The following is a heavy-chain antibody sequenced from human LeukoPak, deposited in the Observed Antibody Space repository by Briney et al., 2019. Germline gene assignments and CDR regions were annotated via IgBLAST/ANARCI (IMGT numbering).Heavy chain of an antibody. CDR2: IFYSGST. J-gene: IGHJ5*02. CDR1: GGSISYYY. D-gene: IGHD6-19*01. Sequence: PSETLSLTCTVSGGSISYYYWSWIRQPPGKGLEWIGYIFYSGSTNYNPSLKSRVTISVDTSKKQFSLKRSSVTAADTAVYYCARDQGRGWNWFDPWGQGTLVTVSS. V-gene: IGHV4-59*01. CDR3: ARDQGRGWNWFDP.